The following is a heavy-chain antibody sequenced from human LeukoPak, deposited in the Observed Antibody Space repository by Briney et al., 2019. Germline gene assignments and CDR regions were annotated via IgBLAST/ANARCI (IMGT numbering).Heavy chain of an antibody. CDR3: ALWDIVVVPAAIGRY. V-gene: IGHV1-69*01. CDR2: IIPIFGTA. J-gene: IGHJ4*02. Sequence: SVKVSCKASGGTFSSYAISWVRQAPGQGLEWMGGIIPIFGTANYAQKFQGRVTITADESTSTAYMELSSLRSEDTAVYYCALWDIVVVPAAIGRYWGQGTLVTVSS. D-gene: IGHD2-2*02. CDR1: GGTFSSYA.